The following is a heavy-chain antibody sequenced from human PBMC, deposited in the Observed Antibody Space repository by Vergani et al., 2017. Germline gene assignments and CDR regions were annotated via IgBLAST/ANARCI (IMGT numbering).Heavy chain of an antibody. V-gene: IGHV1-8*01. J-gene: IGHJ5*02. CDR3: ARAKTGGKKLERPWFDP. CDR2: MNPNSGNI. CDR1: GYTFTSYD. D-gene: IGHD1-1*01. Sequence: QVQLVQSGAEVKKPGASVKVSCKASGYTFTSYDINWVRQATGKGLEWMGWMNPNSGNIGYAQRFQGRVTMTRNTSISTAYMELSSLRSEDTAVYYCARAKTGGKKLERPWFDPWGQGTLVTVSS.